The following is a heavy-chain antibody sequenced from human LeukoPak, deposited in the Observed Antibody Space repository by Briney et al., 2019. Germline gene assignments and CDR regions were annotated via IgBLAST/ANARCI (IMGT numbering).Heavy chain of an antibody. J-gene: IGHJ6*02. CDR1: GFTFSSYA. Sequence: KPGGSLRLSCAASGFTFSSYAMSWVRQAPGKGLEWVSAISGSGGSTYYADSVKGRFTISRDNSENTVYLQMNSLRDEDTAVYYCGKILTLAAHYCYGVDVWGQGTTVTVSS. V-gene: IGHV3-23*01. CDR3: GKILTLAAHYCYGVDV. CDR2: ISGSGGST. D-gene: IGHD6-19*01.